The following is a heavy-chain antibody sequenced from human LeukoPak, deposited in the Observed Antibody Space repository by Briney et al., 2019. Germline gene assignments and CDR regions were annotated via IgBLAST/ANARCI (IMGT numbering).Heavy chain of an antibody. CDR2: IYYSGST. J-gene: IGHJ4*02. CDR3: ARFSPRAMGNYLDF. V-gene: IGHV4-59*12. D-gene: IGHD7-27*01. Sequence: SETLSLTCTVSGGSISSYYWSWIRQPPGKGLEWIGYIYYSGSTYYNPSLKSRVTISVDTSKNQFSLNLSSVTAADTAVYYCARFSPRAMGNYLDFWGQGTLVTVSS. CDR1: GGSISSYY.